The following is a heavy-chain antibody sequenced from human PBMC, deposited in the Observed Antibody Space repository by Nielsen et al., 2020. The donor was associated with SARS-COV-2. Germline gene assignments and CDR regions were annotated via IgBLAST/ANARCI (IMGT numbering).Heavy chain of an antibody. CDR1: GFTFSSYS. V-gene: IGHV3-21*01. CDR3: ARDSPDYYGSGSYYGEVRSL. Sequence: GESLKISCAASGFTFSSYSMNWVRQAPGKGLEWVSSISSSSSYIYYADSVKGRFTISRDNAKNSLYLQMDSLRAEDTAVYYCARDSPDYYGSGSYYGEVRSLWGQGTMVTVSS. D-gene: IGHD3-10*01. J-gene: IGHJ3*01. CDR2: ISSSSSYI.